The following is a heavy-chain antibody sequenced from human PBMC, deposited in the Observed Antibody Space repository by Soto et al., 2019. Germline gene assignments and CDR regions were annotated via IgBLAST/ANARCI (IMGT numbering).Heavy chain of an antibody. CDR1: GGTFSSYA. CDR3: ARRRETGKYYYYGMDV. J-gene: IGHJ6*02. V-gene: IGHV1-69*01. CDR2: IIPIFGTA. D-gene: IGHD1-1*01. Sequence: QVQLVQSGAEVKKPGSSVKVSCKASGGTFSSYAISWVRQAPGQGLEWMGGIIPIFGTANYAQKFQGRVTITADESTSTAYMELSSLRSEDTAVYYCARRRETGKYYYYGMDVWGQGTTVIVSS.